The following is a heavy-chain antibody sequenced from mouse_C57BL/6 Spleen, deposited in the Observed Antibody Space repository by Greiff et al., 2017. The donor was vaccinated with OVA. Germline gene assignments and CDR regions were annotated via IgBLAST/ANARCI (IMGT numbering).Heavy chain of an antibody. CDR2: IDPETGGT. Sequence: QVQLKQSGAELVRPGASVTLSCKASGYTFTDYEMHWVKQTPVHGLEWIGAIDPETGGTAYNQKFKGKAILTADKSSSTAYMELRSLTSEDSAVYYCTRASNWEGFAYWGQGTLVTVSA. CDR3: TRASNWEGFAY. V-gene: IGHV1-15*01. CDR1: GYTFTDYE. J-gene: IGHJ3*01. D-gene: IGHD4-1*01.